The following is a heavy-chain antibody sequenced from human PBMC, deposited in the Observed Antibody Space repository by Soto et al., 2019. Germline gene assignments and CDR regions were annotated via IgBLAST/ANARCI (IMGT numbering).Heavy chain of an antibody. CDR2: IWYDGSNK. Sequence: PGGSLGLSCAASGFTFSSYGMHCVRQAPGKGLEWVAVIWYDGSNKYYADSVKGRFTISRDNSKNTLYLQVNSLRAEDTAVYYCAREKNLAANPDPFDYCGQGTLVTVSS. CDR3: AREKNLAANPDPFDY. D-gene: IGHD2-15*01. V-gene: IGHV3-33*01. CDR1: GFTFSSYG. J-gene: IGHJ4*02.